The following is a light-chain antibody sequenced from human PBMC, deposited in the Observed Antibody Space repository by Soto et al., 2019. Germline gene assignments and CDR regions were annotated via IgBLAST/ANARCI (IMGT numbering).Light chain of an antibody. J-gene: IGLJ1*01. CDR1: SSDVGSYNY. CDR2: EVT. CDR3: SSYRSSSTYV. V-gene: IGLV2-14*01. Sequence: QSVLTQPASVSGSPGQSLTISCTGTSSDVGSYNYVSWHQQHPGQAPKLMIYEVTYRASGVPDRFSASKSGNTASLTISGLQAGDEADYYCSSYRSSSTYVFGTGTKLTVL.